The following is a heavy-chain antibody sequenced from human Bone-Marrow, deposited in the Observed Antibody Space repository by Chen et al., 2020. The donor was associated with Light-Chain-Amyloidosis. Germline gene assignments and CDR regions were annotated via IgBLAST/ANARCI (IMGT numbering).Heavy chain of an antibody. J-gene: IGHJ4*02. V-gene: IGHV1-24*01. D-gene: IGHD3-9*01. Sequence: QVQVVQSGAEVRKPEASVKVSCKVSGYTLSDVSMHWVRQAPGKGLEWMGGFNPEEGEIIYAQKFQGRVALTEDTSTDTAYMEMTSLRSDDTAMYYCATSNTISFEYWGQGTLVTVSS. CDR3: ATSNTISFEY. CDR1: GYTLSDVS. CDR2: FNPEEGEI.